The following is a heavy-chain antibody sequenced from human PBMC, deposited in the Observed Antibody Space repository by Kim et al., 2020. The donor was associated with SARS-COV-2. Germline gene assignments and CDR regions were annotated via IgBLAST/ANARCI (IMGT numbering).Heavy chain of an antibody. V-gene: IGHV1-69*01. D-gene: IGHD3-22*01. J-gene: IGHJ4*02. Sequence: YAQKFQGRVTITADESTSTAYMELSSLRSEDTAVYYCAREAGDYYDGFDYWGQGTLVTVSS. CDR3: AREAGDYYDGFDY.